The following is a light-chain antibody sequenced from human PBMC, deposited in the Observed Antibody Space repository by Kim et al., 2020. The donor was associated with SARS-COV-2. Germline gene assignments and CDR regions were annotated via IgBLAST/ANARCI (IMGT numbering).Light chain of an antibody. CDR2: KTS. Sequence: AYVGDRAPITCRASHIINGYLAWYQQKPGKAPKFSIYKTSILAGGVPSRFSGSGSGTEYTLTISSLQPDDLATYYCQQYHSFPLTFGGGTKVDI. CDR3: QQYHSFPLT. V-gene: IGKV1-5*03. J-gene: IGKJ4*01. CDR1: HIINGY.